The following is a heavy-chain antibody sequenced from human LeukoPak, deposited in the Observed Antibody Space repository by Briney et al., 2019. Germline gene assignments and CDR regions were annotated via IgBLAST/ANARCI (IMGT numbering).Heavy chain of an antibody. V-gene: IGHV4-59*01. J-gene: IGHJ4*02. D-gene: IGHD4-17*01. CDR1: GGSISSYY. CDR2: IYYSGST. Sequence: SETLSLTCTVSGGSISSYYWSWVRQPPGKGLEWIGYIYYSGSTNYNPSLKSRVTISVDTSKNQFSLKLSSVTAADTAVYYCARVSLEDGDANLDYWGQGTLVTVSS. CDR3: ARVSLEDGDANLDY.